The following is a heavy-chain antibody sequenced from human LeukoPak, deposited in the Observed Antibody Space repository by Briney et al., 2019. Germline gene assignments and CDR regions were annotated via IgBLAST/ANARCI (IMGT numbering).Heavy chain of an antibody. CDR1: GYSISSGYY. CDR3: ARLTSEGVY. J-gene: IGHJ4*02. Sequence: KPSETLSLTCAVSGYSISSGYYWGWVRQPPRKGLEWIGSIYHSGSTYYNPSLKSRVTISVDTSKNQFSLKLSSVTAADTAVYYCARLTSEGVYWGQGTLVTVSS. V-gene: IGHV4-38-2*01. CDR2: IYHSGST. D-gene: IGHD3-10*01.